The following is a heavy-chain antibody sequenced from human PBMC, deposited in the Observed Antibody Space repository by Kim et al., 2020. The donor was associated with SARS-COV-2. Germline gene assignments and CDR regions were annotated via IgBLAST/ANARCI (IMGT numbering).Heavy chain of an antibody. D-gene: IGHD6-13*01. CDR1: SDSISSYY. CDR3: TLSEGRGSWHQFDY. V-gene: IGHV4-59*01. CDR2: IYYSGST. Sequence: SETLSLTCTVSSDSISSYYWSWIRQLPGKGLEWLGYIYYSGSTDYNPSLKSRVTISWDTSKNQVSLDVTSVSAADTAVYYCTLSEGRGSWHQFDYWGQG. J-gene: IGHJ4*02.